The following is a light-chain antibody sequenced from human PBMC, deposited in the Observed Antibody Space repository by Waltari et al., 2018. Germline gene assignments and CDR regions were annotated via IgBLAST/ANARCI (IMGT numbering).Light chain of an antibody. J-gene: IGKJ4*01. V-gene: IGKV4-1*01. Sequence: DIVMTQSPDSLAVSLGERATIHCKYSQSVLYSANNKNYLAWYQQKSGQPPKLLIYWASTRASGVPDRFSGSGSGTDFTLTISNLQPEDVAVYYCQQYDASPLTFGGGTKVEI. CDR3: QQYDASPLT. CDR1: QSVLYSANNKNY. CDR2: WAS.